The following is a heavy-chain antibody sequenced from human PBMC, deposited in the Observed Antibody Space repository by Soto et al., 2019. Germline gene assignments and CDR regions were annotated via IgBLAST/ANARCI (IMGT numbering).Heavy chain of an antibody. Sequence: ASVKVSCKASGYTFTSYDINWVRQATGQGLEWMGWMNPNSGNTGYAQKFQGRVTMTRNTSISTAYMELSSLRSEDTAVYYFARGRDFDYIWGSYRSAYFDYWGQGTLVTVSS. D-gene: IGHD3-16*02. CDR3: ARGRDFDYIWGSYRSAYFDY. CDR2: MNPNSGNT. CDR1: GYTFTSYD. J-gene: IGHJ4*02. V-gene: IGHV1-8*01.